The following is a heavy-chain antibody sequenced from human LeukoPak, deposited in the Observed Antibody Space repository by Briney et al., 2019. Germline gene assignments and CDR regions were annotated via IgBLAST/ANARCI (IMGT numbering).Heavy chain of an antibody. V-gene: IGHV3-74*01. CDR2: IASDGSST. J-gene: IGHJ3*02. CDR3: ARAGGNSGSGRAFDI. D-gene: IGHD1-26*01. CDR1: GFTFSSYW. Sequence: GGSLRLSCAASGFTFSSYWMNWVRRAPGKGLVWVSRIASDGSSTTYADSVKGRFSISRDNSKKTLYLQMNSLRAEDTAVYHCARAGGNSGSGRAFDIWGQGTVVIVSS.